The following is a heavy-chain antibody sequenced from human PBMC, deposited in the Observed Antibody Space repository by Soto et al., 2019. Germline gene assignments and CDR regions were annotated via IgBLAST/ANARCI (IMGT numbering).Heavy chain of an antibody. J-gene: IGHJ6*02. D-gene: IGHD3-10*01. Sequence: PWGSLRLSCAAAGFSFSHAWMTWVRQAPGKGLEWVGHISSRGHGATADYAAPVKGRFTISRDDSESTLYLEMNSLKTEDTGIYYCSTRGNYYYYYGIDAWGQGTTVTVSS. CDR1: GFSFSHAW. CDR3: STRGNYYYYYGIDA. V-gene: IGHV3-15*01. CDR2: ISSRGHGATA.